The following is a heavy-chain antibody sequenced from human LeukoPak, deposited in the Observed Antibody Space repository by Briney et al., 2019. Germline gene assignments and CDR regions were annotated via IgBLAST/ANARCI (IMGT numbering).Heavy chain of an antibody. V-gene: IGHV1-18*01. CDR3: ARDPVEAIGYYDSSGYTS. CDR2: ISGYNGNT. J-gene: IGHJ5*02. D-gene: IGHD3-22*01. CDR1: GYTLTSFG. Sequence: ASVKVSCKAIGYTLTSFGVSWVRQAPGQGLEWMGWISGYNGNTNYAQKFQGRVTMTADTSTSTAYMELSSLRSEDTAVYYCARDPVEAIGYYDSSGYTSWGQGTLVTVSS.